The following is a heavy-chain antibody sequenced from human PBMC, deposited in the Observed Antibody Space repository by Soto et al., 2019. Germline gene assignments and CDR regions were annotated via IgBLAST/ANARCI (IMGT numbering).Heavy chain of an antibody. V-gene: IGHV1-2*02. CDR3: ARVDKRFFGVGY. CDR2: INPNSGGT. Sequence: PGASVKVSCKASGYTFTVYYMHWVRQAPGQGLEWMGWINPNSGGTYYAKKFQGRVTMTRDKSISKAYMELRRLRSDDTAVYYCARVDKRFFGVGYWGQGTLVAVSS. D-gene: IGHD3-3*01. J-gene: IGHJ4*02. CDR1: GYTFTVYY.